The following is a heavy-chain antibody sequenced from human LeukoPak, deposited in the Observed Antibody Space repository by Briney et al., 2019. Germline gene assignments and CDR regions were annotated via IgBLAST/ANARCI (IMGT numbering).Heavy chain of an antibody. Sequence: SETLSLTCTVSGGSISSGSYYWSWIRQPAGKGLEWIGRIYTSGSTNYNPSLKSRVTISVDTSKNQFSLKLSSVTAADTAVYYCARALYYYDFAFDIWGQGTMVTVSS. V-gene: IGHV4-61*02. CDR1: GGSISSGSYY. CDR2: IYTSGST. CDR3: ARALYYYDFAFDI. D-gene: IGHD3-22*01. J-gene: IGHJ3*02.